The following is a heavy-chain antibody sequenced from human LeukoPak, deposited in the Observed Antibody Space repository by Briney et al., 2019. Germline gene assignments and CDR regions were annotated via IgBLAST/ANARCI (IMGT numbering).Heavy chain of an antibody. V-gene: IGHV3-23*01. CDR1: GITFSNHG. CDR2: ISYSSGSI. D-gene: IGHD3-10*01. Sequence: PGGSLRLSCALSGITFSNHGMNWVRQAPGKGLEWVSGISYSSGSIGYVDSVKGRFTISRDNSKNTLYLQMNSLRAEDTAVYYCRSGTNPPFDYWGQGTLVTVSS. J-gene: IGHJ4*02. CDR3: RSGTNPPFDY.